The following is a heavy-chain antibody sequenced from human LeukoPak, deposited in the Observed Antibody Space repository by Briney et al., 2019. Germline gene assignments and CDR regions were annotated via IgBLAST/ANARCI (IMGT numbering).Heavy chain of an antibody. CDR3: ARGRTFDN. CDR1: GDSISSYY. CDR2: IYDRGST. V-gene: IGHV4-59*01. Sequence: SETLSLTCTVSGDSISSYYWSWIRQPPGKGLEWIGNIYDRGSTKYNPSLKSRVTISVDTSKNQFSLRLSSVTAADTAVYYCARGRTFDNWGQGTLVTVSS. J-gene: IGHJ4*02.